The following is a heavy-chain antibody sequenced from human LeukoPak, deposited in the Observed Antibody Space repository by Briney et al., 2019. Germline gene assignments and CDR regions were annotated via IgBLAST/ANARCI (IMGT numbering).Heavy chain of an antibody. CDR2: IRYDGSNK. V-gene: IGHV3-30*02. CDR3: TKEPEYSSGWYFDY. CDR1: GFTFSSYG. D-gene: IGHD6-19*01. J-gene: IGHJ4*02. Sequence: GGSLRLSCAASGFTFSSYGMHWVRQAPGKGLEWVAFIRYDGSNKYYADSVKGRFTISRDNSKNTLYLQMNSLKTEDTAVYYCTKEPEYSSGWYFDYWGQGTLVTVSS.